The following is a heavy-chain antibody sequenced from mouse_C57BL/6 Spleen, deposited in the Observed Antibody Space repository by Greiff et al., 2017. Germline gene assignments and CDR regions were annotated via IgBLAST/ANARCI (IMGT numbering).Heavy chain of an antibody. V-gene: IGHV1-4*01. J-gene: IGHJ3*01. CDR1: GYTFTSYT. Sequence: VKLMESGAELARPGASVKMSCKASGYTFTSYTMHWVKQRPGQGLEWIGYINPSSGYTKYNQKFKDKATLTADKSSSTAYMQLSSLTSEDSAVYYCARSTGAWFAYWGQGTLVTVAA. CDR2: INPSSGYT. D-gene: IGHD4-1*01. CDR3: ARSTGAWFAY.